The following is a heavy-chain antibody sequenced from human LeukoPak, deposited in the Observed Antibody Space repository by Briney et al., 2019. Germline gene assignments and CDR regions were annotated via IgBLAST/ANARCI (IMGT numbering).Heavy chain of an antibody. CDR2: INSDGSST. D-gene: IGHD1-7*01. J-gene: IGHJ5*02. CDR3: ARGTSWFDP. Sequence: TWGSLRLSCAASGFTFSSYWMRWVRQAPGKGLVWVSRINSDGSSTRYADSVKGRLTISRDNAKNTLYLQMKSLRAEDTAVYYCARGTSWFDPWGQGTLVTVSS. V-gene: IGHV3-74*01. CDR1: GFTFSSYW.